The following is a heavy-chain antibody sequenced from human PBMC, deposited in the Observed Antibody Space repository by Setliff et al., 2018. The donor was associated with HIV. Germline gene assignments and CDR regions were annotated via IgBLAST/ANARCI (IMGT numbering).Heavy chain of an antibody. D-gene: IGHD3-10*01. V-gene: IGHV1-69-2*01. CDR2: VDPENGET. CDR3: VTDPPVVRGLIITQP. CDR1: EYPFSDYY. Sequence: ASVKVSCKASEYPFSDYYIHWVQQAPGKGLQWMGRVDPENGETTYADNFQGRLNITANTSAEPVYMELSDLRLEDTAVYYCVTDPPVVRGLIITQPWGQGTLVTVSS. J-gene: IGHJ5*02.